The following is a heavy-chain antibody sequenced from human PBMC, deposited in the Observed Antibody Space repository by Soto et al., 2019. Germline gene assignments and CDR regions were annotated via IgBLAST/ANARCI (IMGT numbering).Heavy chain of an antibody. J-gene: IGHJ5*02. Sequence: ASVKVSCKASGYTFTSYAMNLVRQAPVQILELIVWINAGNFNTKYSQKFQGRFTITMYTSAITSYIELIILISEDTAVYYCAIDPAYKYGNTWGQGTLVTVSS. D-gene: IGHD5-18*01. CDR2: INAGNFNT. CDR1: GYTFTSYA. V-gene: IGHV1-3*01. CDR3: AIDPAYKYGNT.